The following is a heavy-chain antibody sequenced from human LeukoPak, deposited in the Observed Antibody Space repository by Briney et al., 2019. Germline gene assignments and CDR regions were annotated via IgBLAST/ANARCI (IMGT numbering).Heavy chain of an antibody. Sequence: ASVKVSCKASGYTFTGYYMHWVRQTPGQGLEWMGWINSNSGGTNYAQKLQGRVTMTTDTSTSTAYMELRSLRSDDTAVYYCAREAPDYDILTGLIDYWGQGTLVTVSS. J-gene: IGHJ4*02. CDR2: INSNSGGT. D-gene: IGHD3-9*01. CDR1: GYTFTGYY. V-gene: IGHV1-2*02. CDR3: AREAPDYDILTGLIDY.